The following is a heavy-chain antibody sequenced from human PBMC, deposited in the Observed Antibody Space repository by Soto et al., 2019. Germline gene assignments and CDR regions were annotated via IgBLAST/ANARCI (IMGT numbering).Heavy chain of an antibody. D-gene: IGHD2-21*02. J-gene: IGHJ5*02. V-gene: IGHV4-39*01. CDR3: ARVNVTLDL. CDR1: GGSINTYNLF. Sequence: QLQLQESGPGLVGPSETLSLTCTVSGGSINTYNLFWAWVRQPPGKGLEWIASIHYGGNAYYSPSLSTRVTISRDTSKNRGSLELTSVTAADTAVYYCARVNVTLDLWGQGTLVTVSS. CDR2: IHYGGNA.